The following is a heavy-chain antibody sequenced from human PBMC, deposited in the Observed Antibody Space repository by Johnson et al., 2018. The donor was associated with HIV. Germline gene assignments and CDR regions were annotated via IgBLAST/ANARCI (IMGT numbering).Heavy chain of an antibody. D-gene: IGHD2-15*01. CDR2: IKQDGSEK. CDR1: GFTFSSYW. Sequence: VQLVESGGGLVQPGGSLRLSCAASGFTFSSYWMSWVRQAPGKGLEWVANIKQDGSEKYYVDSVTGRFTISRDNSKNTLYLQMNSLRAEDTAVYYCAKGKVVVAAHDAFDIWGQGTLVTVSS. CDR3: AKGKVVVAAHDAFDI. V-gene: IGHV3-7*02. J-gene: IGHJ3*02.